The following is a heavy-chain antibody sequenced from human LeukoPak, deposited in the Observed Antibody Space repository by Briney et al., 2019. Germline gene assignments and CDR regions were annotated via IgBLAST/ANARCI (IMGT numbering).Heavy chain of an antibody. CDR2: INHSGST. V-gene: IGHV4-34*01. J-gene: IGHJ4*02. Sequence: SETLSLTCAVYGGSFSGYYWSWIRQPPGKGLEWIGEINHSGSTNYNASLKSRVTISVDTSKNQFSLQLNSVTPEDTAVYYCTKGTWLQSPLHYWGQGTLVTVSS. CDR1: GGSFSGYY. CDR3: TKGTWLQSPLHY. D-gene: IGHD5-24*01.